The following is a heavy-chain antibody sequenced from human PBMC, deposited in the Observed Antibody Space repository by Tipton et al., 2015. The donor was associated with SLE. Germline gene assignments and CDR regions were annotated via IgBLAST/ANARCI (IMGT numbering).Heavy chain of an antibody. Sequence: LSLTCAVSGGSISSGGYSWSWIRQPPGKGLEWIGYIYHSGSTYYNPSLKSRVTISVDRSKNQFSPKLSSVTAADTAVYYCALAAGRGNWFDPWGQGTLVTVSS. J-gene: IGHJ5*02. CDR2: IYHSGST. D-gene: IGHD6-13*01. V-gene: IGHV4-30-2*01. CDR3: ALAAGRGNWFDP. CDR1: GGSISSGGYS.